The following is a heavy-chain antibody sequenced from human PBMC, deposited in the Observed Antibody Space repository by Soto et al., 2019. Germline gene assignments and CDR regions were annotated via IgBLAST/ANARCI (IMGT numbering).Heavy chain of an antibody. CDR3: AKAAAARPTHYLDS. Sequence: GRSLRLPCVSSRFPFTRQAMSWALHSPGKELEWVSVISGSGGGTYYAASVKGRFTISRDKSKNTLYLQMNCMRVEDTAVFYCAKAAAARPTHYLDSWGQGTLVTVSS. J-gene: IGHJ4*02. CDR1: RFPFTRQA. V-gene: IGHV3-23*01. CDR2: ISGSGGGT. D-gene: IGHD6-6*01.